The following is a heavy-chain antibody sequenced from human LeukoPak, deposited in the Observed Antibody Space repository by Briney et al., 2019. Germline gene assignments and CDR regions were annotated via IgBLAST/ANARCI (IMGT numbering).Heavy chain of an antibody. D-gene: IGHD3-10*01. CDR1: GYSFTSSW. V-gene: IGHV5-51*01. CDR3: ARQPGAGWFDP. J-gene: IGHJ5*02. Sequence: GESLQISWQASGYSFTSSWIGWARQMPGKGLEWMAIINPGDSDTRYSPSFQGQVTISADKSISTVYLQWGSLKASDTAMYYCARQPGAGWFDPWGQGTLVTVSS. CDR2: INPGDSDT.